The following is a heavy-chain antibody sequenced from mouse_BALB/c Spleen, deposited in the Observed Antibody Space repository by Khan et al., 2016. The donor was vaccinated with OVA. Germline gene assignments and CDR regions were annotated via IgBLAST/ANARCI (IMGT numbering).Heavy chain of an antibody. J-gene: IGHJ3*01. CDR3: ANAGYGGFAH. Sequence: QVQLMESGPELVKPGASVKMSCKASGYTFTDFLISWLKQRPGQGLEWIGEIYPGSGYIYYHEKFKGKSTMTSDNSSNTAYMQLTSLTSEDSAVYFWANAGYGGFAHWGQGTLVTVSA. D-gene: IGHD3-2*02. CDR2: IYPGSGYI. V-gene: IGHV1-77*01. CDR1: GYTFTDFL.